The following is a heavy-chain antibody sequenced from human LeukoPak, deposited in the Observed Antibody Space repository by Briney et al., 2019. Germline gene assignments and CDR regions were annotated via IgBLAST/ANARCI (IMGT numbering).Heavy chain of an antibody. CDR3: ANSQEYSSSPGHDAFDI. Sequence: GGSLRLSCAASGFTFSSYGMHWVRQAPGKGLEWVAFIRYDGSNKYYADSVKGRSTISRDNSKNTLYLQMNSLRAEDTAVYYCANSQEYSSSPGHDAFDIWGQGTMVTVSS. J-gene: IGHJ3*02. V-gene: IGHV3-30*02. D-gene: IGHD6-13*01. CDR1: GFTFSSYG. CDR2: IRYDGSNK.